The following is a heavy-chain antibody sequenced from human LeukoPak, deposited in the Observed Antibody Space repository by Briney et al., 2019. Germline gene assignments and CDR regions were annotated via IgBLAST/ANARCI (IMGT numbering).Heavy chain of an antibody. CDR2: ISSKGGSA. CDR1: GFTFSNYA. V-gene: IGHV3-64*04. Sequence: GGSLRLSCSASGFTFSNYAMHWVRQAPGKGLEYVSAISSKGGSADYADSVKGRFTISRDNSKNTLYLQMNSLRAEDTAVYYCAKAPRPWVGGATGSRYYFDYWGQGTLVTVSS. J-gene: IGHJ4*02. CDR3: AKAPRPWVGGATGSRYYFDY. D-gene: IGHD1-26*01.